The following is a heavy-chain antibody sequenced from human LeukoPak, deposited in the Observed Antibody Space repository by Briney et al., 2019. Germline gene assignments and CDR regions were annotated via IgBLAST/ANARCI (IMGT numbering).Heavy chain of an antibody. J-gene: IGHJ6*03. V-gene: IGHV1-2*02. CDR2: INPNSGGT. D-gene: IGHD2-15*01. CDR3: ALGYCSGGSCYNRYYYYYMDV. Sequence: GASVKVSCKASGYTFTGYYMHWVRQAPGRGPEWMGWINPNSGGTNYAQKFQGRVTMTRDTSISTAYMELSRLRSDDTAVYYCALGYCSGGSCYNRYYYYYMDVWGKGTTVTVSS. CDR1: GYTFTGYY.